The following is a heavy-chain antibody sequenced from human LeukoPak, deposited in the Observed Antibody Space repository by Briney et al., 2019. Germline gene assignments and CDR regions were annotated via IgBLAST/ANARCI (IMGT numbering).Heavy chain of an antibody. CDR1: GGSFSGYY. Sequence: PSETLSLTCAVYGGSFSGYYWSWIRQPPGKGLEWIGEINHSGSTNYNPSLKSRVTISVDTSKNQFSLKLSSVTAADTAVYYCARGLRSLGIWGQGTMVTVSS. V-gene: IGHV4-34*01. CDR3: ARGLRSLGI. J-gene: IGHJ3*02. CDR2: INHSGST. D-gene: IGHD3-16*01.